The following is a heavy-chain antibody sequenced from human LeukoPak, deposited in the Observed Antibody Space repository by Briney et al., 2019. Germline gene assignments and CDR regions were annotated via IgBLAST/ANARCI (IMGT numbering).Heavy chain of an antibody. Sequence: GASVKVSCKASGYTFTSYDINWVRQATGQGLEWMGWINPDTGDTNYAQNFQGRVTMTRDMTFTTAYMDLDSLTSDDTAVYYCARDAYFDHWGQGTLVTVSS. CDR1: GYTFTSYD. CDR2: INPDTGDT. V-gene: IGHV1-2*02. J-gene: IGHJ4*02. CDR3: ARDAYFDH.